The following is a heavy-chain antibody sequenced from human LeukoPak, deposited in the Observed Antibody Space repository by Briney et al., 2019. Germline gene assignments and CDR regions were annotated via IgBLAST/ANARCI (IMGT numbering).Heavy chain of an antibody. J-gene: IGHJ6*03. CDR2: INPNSGGT. CDR3: ARVSAQPNYYYYYYMDV. Sequence: ASVKVSCKASGYTFTGYYMHWVRQAPGQGLEWMGWINPNSGGTNYAQKFQGRVTKTRDTSISTAYMELSRLRSDDTAVYYCARVSAQPNYYYYYYMDVWGKGTTVTVSS. CDR1: GYTFTGYY. D-gene: IGHD1-14*01. V-gene: IGHV1-2*02.